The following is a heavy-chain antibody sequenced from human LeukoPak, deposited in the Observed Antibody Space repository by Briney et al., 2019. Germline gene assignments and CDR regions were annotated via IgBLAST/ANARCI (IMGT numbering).Heavy chain of an antibody. CDR1: GFTFSSYA. J-gene: IGHJ4*02. Sequence: GGCLRLSCAASGFTFSSYAMSWVRQAPGKGLEWVSAISGSGGSTYYADSVKGRFTISRDNSKNTLYLQMNSLRAEDTAVYYCAKEGSGSYPDKYYFDYWGQGTLVTVSS. D-gene: IGHD1-26*01. CDR2: ISGSGGST. V-gene: IGHV3-23*01. CDR3: AKEGSGSYPDKYYFDY.